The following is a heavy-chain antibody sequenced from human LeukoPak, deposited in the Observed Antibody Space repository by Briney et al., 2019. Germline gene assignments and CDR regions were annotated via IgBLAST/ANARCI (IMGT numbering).Heavy chain of an antibody. CDR3: AKLYEQLAYYYYYYMDV. Sequence: PGGSLRLSCAASGLTFSSYGMHWVRQAPGKGLEWVAFIRYDGSNKYYADSVKGRFTISRDNSKNTLYLQMNSLRAEDTAVYYCAKLYEQLAYYYYYYMDVWGKGTTVTVSS. CDR2: IRYDGSNK. D-gene: IGHD6-6*01. J-gene: IGHJ6*03. V-gene: IGHV3-30*02. CDR1: GLTFSSYG.